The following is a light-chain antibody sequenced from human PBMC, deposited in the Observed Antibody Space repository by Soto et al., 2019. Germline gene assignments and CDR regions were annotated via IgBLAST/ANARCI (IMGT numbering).Light chain of an antibody. CDR3: ASYAVRSLV. Sequence: QSALTQPPSASGSPGQSVTISCTGTSSDIGGYNYISWYQHQPGKAPKLMIYEVTKRPSGVPDRFSASKSGNTASLTVSGLHADDEDDYYCASYAVRSLVFGGGTKVTVL. J-gene: IGLJ2*01. V-gene: IGLV2-8*01. CDR1: SSDIGGYNY. CDR2: EVT.